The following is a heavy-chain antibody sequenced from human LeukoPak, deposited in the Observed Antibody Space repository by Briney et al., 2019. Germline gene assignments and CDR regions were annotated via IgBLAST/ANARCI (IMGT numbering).Heavy chain of an antibody. Sequence: ASVKVSCKASGGTFSSYAISWVRQAPGQGLEWMGRIIPILDVTNYAQKLQGRVTITADQSTSTAYMELSSLRSEDTAVYYCARGGGVDILTGFQYWGQGTLVTVSS. CDR2: IIPILDVT. CDR3: ARGGGVDILTGFQY. CDR1: GGTFSSYA. J-gene: IGHJ4*02. D-gene: IGHD3-9*01. V-gene: IGHV1-69*04.